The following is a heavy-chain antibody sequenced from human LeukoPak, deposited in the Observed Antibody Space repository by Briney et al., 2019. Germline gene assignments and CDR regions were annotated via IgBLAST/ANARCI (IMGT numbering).Heavy chain of an antibody. V-gene: IGHV1-69*04. J-gene: IGHJ3*02. D-gene: IGHD3-10*01. CDR1: GYTFTSYG. Sequence: GASVKVSCKASGYTFTSYGISWVRQAPGQGLEWMGRIIPILGIANYAQKFQGRVTITADKSTSTAYMELSSLRSEDTAVYYCASELWFGELSIWGQGTMVTVSS. CDR2: IIPILGIA. CDR3: ASELWFGELSI.